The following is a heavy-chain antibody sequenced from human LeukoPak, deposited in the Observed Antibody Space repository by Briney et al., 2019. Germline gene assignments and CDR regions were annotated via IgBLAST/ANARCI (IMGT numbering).Heavy chain of an antibody. V-gene: IGHV3-21*06. CDR2: ISSSSSYI. Sequence: AGGSLRLSCAASGFTFSSYSMNWVRQAPGKGLEWVSSISSSSSYIYYADSVKGRFTISRDNAKNSLYLQMNSLRAEDTAIYYCTRVGYIDEGIDYWGQGTLVTVSS. CDR1: GFTFSSYS. CDR3: TRVGYIDEGIDY. J-gene: IGHJ4*02. D-gene: IGHD5-24*01.